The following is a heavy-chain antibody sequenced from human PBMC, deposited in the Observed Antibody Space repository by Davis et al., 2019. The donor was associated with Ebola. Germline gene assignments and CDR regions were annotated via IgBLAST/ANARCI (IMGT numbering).Heavy chain of an antibody. Sequence: SVKVSCKASGGTFSSYAISWVRQAPGQGLEWMGGIIPIFGTANYAQKFQGRVTITADESTSTAYMELSSLRSEDTAVYYCASPPRDGGNHYYYYYYMDVWGKGTTVTVSS. CDR1: GGTFSSYA. D-gene: IGHD4-23*01. V-gene: IGHV1-69*13. J-gene: IGHJ6*03. CDR2: IIPIFGTA. CDR3: ASPPRDGGNHYYYYYYMDV.